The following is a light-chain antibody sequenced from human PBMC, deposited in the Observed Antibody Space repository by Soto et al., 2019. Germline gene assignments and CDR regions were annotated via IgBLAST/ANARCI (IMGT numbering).Light chain of an antibody. CDR3: SSYTGSSTYV. Sequence: QSVLTQPASVSRSPGQSITISCTGTSSDVGGYNYVSWYQQHPGKAPKLMIYDVSNRPSGISNRFSGSKSGNTASLTISGLQAEDEADYYCSSYTGSSTYVFGTGTKVTV. J-gene: IGLJ1*01. V-gene: IGLV2-14*01. CDR1: SSDVGGYNY. CDR2: DVS.